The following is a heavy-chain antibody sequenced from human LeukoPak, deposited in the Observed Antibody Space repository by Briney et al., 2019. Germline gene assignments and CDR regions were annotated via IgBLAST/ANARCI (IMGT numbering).Heavy chain of an antibody. D-gene: IGHD3-3*01. V-gene: IGHV3-21*01. Sequence: GGSLRLSCAASGFTFSSYSMNWVRQAPGKGLEWVSSISSSSSYIYYADSVKGRFTISRDNAKNSLYLQMNSLRAEDTAVYYCASTGYGRGTIFRDWGQGTLVTVSS. CDR3: ASTGYGRGTIFRD. J-gene: IGHJ4*02. CDR2: ISSSSSYI. CDR1: GFTFSSYS.